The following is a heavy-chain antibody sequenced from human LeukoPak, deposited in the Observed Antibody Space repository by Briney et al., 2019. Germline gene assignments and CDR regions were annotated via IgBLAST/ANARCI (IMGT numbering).Heavy chain of an antibody. Sequence: QAGGSLRLSCAASGFTVSSNYMSWVRQAPGKGLEWVSVIYSGGSTYYADSVKGRFTISRDNSKNTLYLQMNSLRAEDTAVYYCAREARGSYYYGMDVWGQGTTVTVSS. J-gene: IGHJ6*02. CDR3: AREARGSYYYGMDV. CDR2: IYSGGST. D-gene: IGHD1-26*01. CDR1: GFTVSSNY. V-gene: IGHV3-66*01.